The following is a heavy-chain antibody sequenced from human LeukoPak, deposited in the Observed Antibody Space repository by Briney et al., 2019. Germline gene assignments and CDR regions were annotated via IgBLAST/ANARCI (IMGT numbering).Heavy chain of an antibody. V-gene: IGHV3-13*01. Sequence: PGGSLRLSCAASGFTFSSYGMHWVRQVTGKGLEWVSAIGTTGDTYYQGSVKGRFTTSRENAKNSLYLQMNSLRAGDTAVYYCARGDPRSYGGRQYYFDYWGQGTLVTVSS. CDR2: IGTTGDT. J-gene: IGHJ4*02. CDR1: GFTFSSYG. CDR3: ARGDPRSYGGRQYYFDY. D-gene: IGHD1-26*01.